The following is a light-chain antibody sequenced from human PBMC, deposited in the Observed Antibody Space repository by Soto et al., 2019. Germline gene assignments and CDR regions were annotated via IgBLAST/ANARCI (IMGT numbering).Light chain of an antibody. V-gene: IGLV1-40*01. J-gene: IGLJ3*02. CDR2: GNN. Sequence: QSVLTQPPSVSGAPGQKVTISCTRSSSNIGAAYDVHWYQHLPGTAPKLLIYGNNNRPSGVPDRFSGSKSGTSASLAITGLQAEDEADYYCQSYDSSLSGWVFCGGTALTV. CDR3: QSYDSSLSGWV. CDR1: SSNIGAAYD.